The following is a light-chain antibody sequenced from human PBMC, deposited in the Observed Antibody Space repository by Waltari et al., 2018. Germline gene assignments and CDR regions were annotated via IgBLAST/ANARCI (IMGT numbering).Light chain of an antibody. CDR1: SSDVGGYNY. V-gene: IGLV2-14*01. Sequence: QSALTQPASVSGSPGQSITISCTGTSSDVGGYNYVSWYQQHPGKAPKLMIYDVSKRPSGVANRVSGSKSGNTASLTISGLQAEDEADYYCSSYTSSSPLVFGGGTKLTVL. J-gene: IGLJ2*01. CDR3: SSYTSSSPLV. CDR2: DVS.